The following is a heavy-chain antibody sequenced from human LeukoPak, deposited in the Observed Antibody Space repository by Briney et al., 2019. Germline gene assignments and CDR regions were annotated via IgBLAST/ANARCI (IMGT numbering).Heavy chain of an antibody. CDR2: ISSDGSNK. Sequence: GRSLRLSCAASGFTFSSYGMHWVRQAPGKGLEWVSVISSDGSNKYYADSVKGQFTISRDNTKNTLYLQMNSLRAEDTAVFYCANENYYDSSGYLDNWGQGTLVTVSS. J-gene: IGHJ4*02. V-gene: IGHV3-30*18. D-gene: IGHD3-22*01. CDR3: ANENYYDSSGYLDN. CDR1: GFTFSSYG.